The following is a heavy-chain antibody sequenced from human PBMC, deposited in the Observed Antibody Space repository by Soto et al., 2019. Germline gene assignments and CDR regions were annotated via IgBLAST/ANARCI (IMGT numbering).Heavy chain of an antibody. CDR2: MNPNSGDT. J-gene: IGHJ4*02. D-gene: IGHD1-1*01. V-gene: IGHV1-8*01. CDR1: GYTFSDHD. CDR3: ARVGGNWNDDSFDY. Sequence: QVQLVQSGAEVKKPGASVKVSCKASGYTFSDHDINWVRQASGQGPEWLGWMNPNSGDTGYAQNFQGRVTMTRDTSKRTAYMELSSLRSEDTAVYYCARVGGNWNDDSFDYWGQGTLVTVSS.